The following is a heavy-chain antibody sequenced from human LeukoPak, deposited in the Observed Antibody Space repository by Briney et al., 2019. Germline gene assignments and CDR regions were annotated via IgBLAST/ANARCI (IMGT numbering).Heavy chain of an antibody. D-gene: IGHD1-26*01. V-gene: IGHV3-74*01. CDR1: GFTFSSYW. CDR2: INSDGSST. Sequence: PGGSLRLSCAASGFTFSSYWMHWVRQAPGKGLVWVSRINSDGSSTSYADSVKGRFTISRDNAKNSLFLQMNSLRAEDTAVYYCARINSGRHLGDAFDIWGQGTTVTVSS. J-gene: IGHJ3*02. CDR3: ARINSGRHLGDAFDI.